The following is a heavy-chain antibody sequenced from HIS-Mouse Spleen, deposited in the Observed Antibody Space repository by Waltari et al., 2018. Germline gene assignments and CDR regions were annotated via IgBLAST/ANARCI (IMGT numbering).Heavy chain of an antibody. CDR1: GYTFTGYY. Sequence: QVQLVQSGAEVKKPGVSVKVSCKASGYTFTGYYMHWVRQAPGQGLEWMGWINPNSGSTNYAQKFQGRVTMTRDTSISTAYMELGRLRSDDTAVYYGARDRDIAARLDYWGQGTLVTVSS. J-gene: IGHJ4*02. D-gene: IGHD6-6*01. V-gene: IGHV1-2*02. CDR2: INPNSGST. CDR3: ARDRDIAARLDY.